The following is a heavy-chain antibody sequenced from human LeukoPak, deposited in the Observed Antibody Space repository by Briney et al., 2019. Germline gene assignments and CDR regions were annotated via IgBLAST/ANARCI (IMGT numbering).Heavy chain of an antibody. CDR3: ARSSAAESGSWGFDY. CDR1: GGSISSGGYS. CDR2: IYHSGST. V-gene: IGHV4-30-2*01. J-gene: IGHJ4*02. Sequence: PSETLSLTCAVSGGSISSGGYSWSWIRQPPGKGLEWIGYIYHSGSTYYNPSLKSRVTISVDRSKNQFSLKLSSVTAADTAVYYCARSSAAESGSWGFDYWGQGTLVTVSS. D-gene: IGHD1-26*01.